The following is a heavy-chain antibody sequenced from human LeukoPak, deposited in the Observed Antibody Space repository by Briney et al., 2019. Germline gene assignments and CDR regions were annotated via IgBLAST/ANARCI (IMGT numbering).Heavy chain of an antibody. CDR2: INHSGST. J-gene: IGHJ5*02. CDR3: ARGLIVVPAAIRSESNWFDP. D-gene: IGHD2-2*01. CDR1: GGSFSGYY. V-gene: IGHV4-34*01. Sequence: PSETLSLTCAVYGGSFSGYYWSWIRQPPGKGLEWIGEINHSGSTNYNPSLKSRVTTSVDTSKNQFSLKLSSVTAADTAVYYCARGLIVVPAAIRSESNWFDPWGQGTLVTVSS.